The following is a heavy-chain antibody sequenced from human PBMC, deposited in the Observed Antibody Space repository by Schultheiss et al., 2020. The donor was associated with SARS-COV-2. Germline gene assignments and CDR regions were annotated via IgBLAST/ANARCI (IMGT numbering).Heavy chain of an antibody. D-gene: IGHD6-6*01. CDR3: ARRIAARPGDAFDI. CDR1: GGSISSYY. CDR2: IYHSGST. V-gene: IGHV4-59*08. Sequence: SQTLSLTCTVSGGSISSYYWSWIRQPPGKGLEWIGSIYHSGSTYYNPSLKSRVTISVDTSKNQFSLKLSSVTAADTAVYYCARRIAARPGDAFDIWGQGTMVTVSS. J-gene: IGHJ3*02.